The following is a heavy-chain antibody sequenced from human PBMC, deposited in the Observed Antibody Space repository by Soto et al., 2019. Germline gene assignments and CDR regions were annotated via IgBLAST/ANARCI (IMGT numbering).Heavy chain of an antibody. CDR3: AKVRSAWFFDY. CDR2: ISAGGGSA. J-gene: IGHJ4*02. CDR1: GFTFSSYA. D-gene: IGHD6-19*01. Sequence: EVQLLESGGGLVQPGASLRLSCAASGFTFSSYAMTWVRQAPGKGLEWVSAISAGGGSAYYADSVKGLFTISRDNSKNTLYLQMNSLRAEDTAVYYCAKVRSAWFFDYWGQGTLVTVSS. V-gene: IGHV3-23*01.